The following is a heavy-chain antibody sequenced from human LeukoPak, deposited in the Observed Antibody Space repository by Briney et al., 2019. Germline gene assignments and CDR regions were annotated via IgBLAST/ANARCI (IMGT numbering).Heavy chain of an antibody. D-gene: IGHD4-23*01. CDR1: GGSFSGYY. J-gene: IGHJ4*02. V-gene: IGHV4-31*11. Sequence: PSETLSLTCAVYGGSFSGYYWSWIRQHPGKGLEWIGYIYYSGSTYYNPSLKSRVTISVDTSKNQFSLKLSSVTAADTAVYYCARGTTVVTIIDYWGQGTLVTVSS. CDR2: IYYSGST. CDR3: ARGTTVVTIIDY.